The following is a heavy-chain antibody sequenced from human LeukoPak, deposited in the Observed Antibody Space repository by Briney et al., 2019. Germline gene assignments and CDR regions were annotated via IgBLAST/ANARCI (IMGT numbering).Heavy chain of an antibody. Sequence: SETLSLTCAVYGGSFSGYYWSWIRQPPGKGLGWIGEINHSGSTNYNPSLKSRVTISVDTSKNQFSLKLSSVTAADTAVYYCARGYCSGGSCYSVGPYYFDYWGQGTLVTVSS. CDR3: ARGYCSGGSCYSVGPYYFDY. CDR2: INHSGST. D-gene: IGHD2-15*01. CDR1: GGSFSGYY. V-gene: IGHV4-34*01. J-gene: IGHJ4*02.